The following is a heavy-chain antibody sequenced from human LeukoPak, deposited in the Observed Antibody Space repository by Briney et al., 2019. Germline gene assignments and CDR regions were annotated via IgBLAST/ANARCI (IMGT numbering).Heavy chain of an antibody. D-gene: IGHD3-22*01. CDR3: ARGVSYYYDNSGHPGWYFDL. CDR1: GFTFNYYD. CDR2: IRTTGDT. V-gene: IGHV3-13*01. J-gene: IGHJ2*01. Sequence: GVSLRLSCAVSGFTFNYYDMHWVRQAPGKRLEWVSAIRTTGDTHYPDSVKGRFAISREDAKNSVHLQMNTLRAGDTAVYYCARGVSYYYDNSGHPGWYFDLWGRGTLVTVSS.